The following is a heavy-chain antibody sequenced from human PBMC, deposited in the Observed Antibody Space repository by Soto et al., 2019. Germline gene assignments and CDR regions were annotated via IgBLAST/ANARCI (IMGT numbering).Heavy chain of an antibody. CDR2: ISTSGSSI. V-gene: IGHV3-48*01. CDR1: GFSFSNHN. D-gene: IGHD1-26*01. Sequence: GGSLRLSCAASGFSFSNHNMNWVRQAPGKGLEWISYISTSGSSIYYADSVKGRFTISRDNSKNTLYLQMNSLRAEDTAVYYCAKEDSGSAMDWFDPWGQGTLVTVSS. CDR3: AKEDSGSAMDWFDP. J-gene: IGHJ5*02.